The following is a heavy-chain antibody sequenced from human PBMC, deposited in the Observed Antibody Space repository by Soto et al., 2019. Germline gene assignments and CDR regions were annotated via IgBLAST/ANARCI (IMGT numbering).Heavy chain of an antibody. Sequence: GGSLRLSCAASGFTFSSYSMNWVRQAPGKGLEWVSYISTSSGTMYYADSVKGRFTISRDNAKNSLYLQMNSLRDEDTAVYYCARARGYTYGYVDYWGQGTLVTVSS. CDR3: ARARGYTYGYVDY. D-gene: IGHD5-18*01. V-gene: IGHV3-48*02. CDR1: GFTFSSYS. J-gene: IGHJ4*02. CDR2: ISTSSGTM.